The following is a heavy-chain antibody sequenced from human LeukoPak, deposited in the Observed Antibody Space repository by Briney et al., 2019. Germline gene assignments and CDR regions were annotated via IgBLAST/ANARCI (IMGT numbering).Heavy chain of an antibody. CDR1: GYTFTGYY. CDR3: ARGLYCSGGSCYYFDC. J-gene: IGHJ4*02. Sequence: ASVKVSCKASGYTFTGYYMHWVRQAPGQGLEWMGWINPNSGGTNYAQKFQGWVTMTRDTSISTAYMELSRLRSDDPAVYYCARGLYCSGGSCYYFDCWGQGTLVTVSS. V-gene: IGHV1-2*04. D-gene: IGHD2-15*01. CDR2: INPNSGGT.